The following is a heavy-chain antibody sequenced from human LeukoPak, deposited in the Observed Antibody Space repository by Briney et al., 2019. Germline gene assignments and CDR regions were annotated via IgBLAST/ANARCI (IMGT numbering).Heavy chain of an antibody. J-gene: IGHJ5*02. CDR2: IYHSGST. D-gene: IGHD1-20*01. V-gene: IGHV4-4*02. CDR3: ARVTGTTGWFDP. CDR1: GGSISISNW. Sequence: SETLSLTCTVSGGSISISNWWSWVRQPPGKGLEWIGEIYHSGSTNYNPSLKSRVTISVDKSKNQFSLKLTSVTAADTAVYYCARVTGTTGWFDPWGQGTLVTVSS.